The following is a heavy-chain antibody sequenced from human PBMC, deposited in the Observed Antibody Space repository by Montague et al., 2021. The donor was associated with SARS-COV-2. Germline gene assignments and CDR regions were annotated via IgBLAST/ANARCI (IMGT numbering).Heavy chain of an antibody. CDR2: IYTNETT. CDR1: GSSISTYY. Sequence: SETLSLTCTVSGSSISTYYWSWIRQPAGKGLEWIGRIYTNETTNYNPSLKSRVTMSVDTSKNQFSLKLTSVTAADTAVYYCARTFWESWFGESWFGPWGQGTLVTVSS. J-gene: IGHJ5*02. D-gene: IGHD3-10*01. CDR3: ARTFWESWFGESWFGP. V-gene: IGHV4-4*07.